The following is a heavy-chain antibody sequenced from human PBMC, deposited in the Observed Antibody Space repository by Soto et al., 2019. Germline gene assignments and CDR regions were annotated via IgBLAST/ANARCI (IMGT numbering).Heavy chain of an antibody. J-gene: IGHJ5*02. CDR2: ISAYNGNT. D-gene: IGHD3-22*01. Sequence: GASVKVSCKASGYTFTSYGISWVRQAPGQGLEWMGWISAYNGNTNYAQKLQGRVTMTTDTSTSTAYMELRSLRSDDTAVYYCARVPPDYYDSSGYPWDPCGQGTLVTVSS. CDR3: ARVPPDYYDSSGYPWDP. CDR1: GYTFTSYG. V-gene: IGHV1-18*01.